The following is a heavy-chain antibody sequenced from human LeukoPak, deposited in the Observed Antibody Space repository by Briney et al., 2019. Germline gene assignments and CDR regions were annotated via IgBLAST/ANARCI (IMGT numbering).Heavy chain of an antibody. CDR3: ARSTSSGYYHYFDY. D-gene: IGHD3-22*01. J-gene: IGHJ4*02. CDR2: ISPNSGGT. CDR1: GYTFTGYY. V-gene: IGHV1-2*02. Sequence: SVKVSCKASGYTFTGYYMHWVRQAPGQGLEWMGWISPNSGGTNYAQKFQGRVTMTRDTSISTAYMELSRLRSDDTAVYYCARSTSSGYYHYFDYWGQGTLVTVSS.